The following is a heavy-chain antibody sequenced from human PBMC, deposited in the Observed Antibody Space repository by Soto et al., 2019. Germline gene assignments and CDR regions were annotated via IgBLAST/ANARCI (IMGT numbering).Heavy chain of an antibody. J-gene: IGHJ4*02. CDR3: AKEQTHSQADASSIFDY. CDR1: GFTFSHYP. CDR2: TSGSGGST. Sequence: GGSLRLSCAASGFTFSHYPMTWVRQAPGKGLEWVSSTSGSGGSTYYADSVKGRFTISRDNSKNTLYLQINSLRAEDTAVYYCAKEQTHSQADASSIFDYWGQGTLVTVSS. V-gene: IGHV3-23*01. D-gene: IGHD2-2*01.